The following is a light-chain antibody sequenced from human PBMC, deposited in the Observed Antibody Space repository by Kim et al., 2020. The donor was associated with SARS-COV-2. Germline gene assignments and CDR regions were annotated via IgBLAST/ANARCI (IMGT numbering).Light chain of an antibody. Sequence: PGQTPSITCSGDKLGDKYACWYQQKPGQSPVLVIYQDTKRPSGIPERFAGSNSGNTATLTISGTQAMDEADYYCQAWDSSTTHVVFGGGTQLTVL. CDR1: KLGDKY. J-gene: IGLJ2*01. CDR3: QAWDSSTTHVV. V-gene: IGLV3-1*01. CDR2: QDT.